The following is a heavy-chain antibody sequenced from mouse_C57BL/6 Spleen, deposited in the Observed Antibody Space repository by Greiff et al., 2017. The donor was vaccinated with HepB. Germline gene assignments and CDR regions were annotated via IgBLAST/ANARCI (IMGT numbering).Heavy chain of an antibody. CDR2: IDPSDSYT. CDR3: ARVGCNYDAMDY. Sequence: VQLQESGAELVKPGASVKLSCKASGYTFTSYWMQWVKQRPGQGLEWIGEIDPSDSYTNYNQKFKGKATLTVDTSSSTAYMQLSSLTSEDSAVYYCARVGCNYDAMDYWSQGTSVTVAS. V-gene: IGHV1-50*01. J-gene: IGHJ4*01. CDR1: GYTFTSYW. D-gene: IGHD1-1*02.